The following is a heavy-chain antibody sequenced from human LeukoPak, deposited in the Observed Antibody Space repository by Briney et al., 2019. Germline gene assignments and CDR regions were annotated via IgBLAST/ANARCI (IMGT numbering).Heavy chain of an antibody. Sequence: SQTLSLTCTVSGGSISSGSYYWSWIRQPAGKGLEWIGRIYTSGSTNYNPSLKSRVTISVDTSKNQFSLKLSSVTAADTAVYYCARAIAVAGPNYFDYWGQGTLVTVSS. J-gene: IGHJ4*02. CDR3: ARAIAVAGPNYFDY. V-gene: IGHV4-61*02. CDR2: IYTSGST. D-gene: IGHD6-19*01. CDR1: GGSISSGSYY.